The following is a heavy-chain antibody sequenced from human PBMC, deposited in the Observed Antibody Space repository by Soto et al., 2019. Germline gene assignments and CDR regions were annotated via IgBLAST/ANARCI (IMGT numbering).Heavy chain of an antibody. CDR2: INPSGGST. CDR1: GYTFTSYY. V-gene: IGHV1-46*03. Sequence: ASVKVSCKASGYTFTSYYMHWVRQAPGQGLGWMGIINPSGGSTSYAQKFQGRVTMTRDASTSTVYMELSSLRSEDTAVYYCARSDIVVVVAATHPEFDYWGQGTLVTVSS. CDR3: ARSDIVVVVAATHPEFDY. J-gene: IGHJ4*02. D-gene: IGHD2-15*01.